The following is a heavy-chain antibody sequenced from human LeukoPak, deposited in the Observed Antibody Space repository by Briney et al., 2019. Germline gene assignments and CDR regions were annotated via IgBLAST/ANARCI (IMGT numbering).Heavy chain of an antibody. CDR2: INHSGST. V-gene: IGHV4-34*01. CDR1: GGSFSGYY. Sequence: SETLSLTCAVYGGSFSGYYWNWIRQPPGKGLEWIGEINHSGSTNYNPSLKSRVTISVDTSKNQFSLKLSSVTAADTAVYYCASFAYYDLHDYWGQGTLVTVSS. J-gene: IGHJ4*02. D-gene: IGHD3-3*01. CDR3: ASFAYYDLHDY.